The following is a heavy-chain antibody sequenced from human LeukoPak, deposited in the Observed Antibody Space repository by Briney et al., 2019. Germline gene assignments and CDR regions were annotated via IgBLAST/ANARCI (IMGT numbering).Heavy chain of an antibody. D-gene: IGHD1-26*01. Sequence: GGSLRLSCAASGFTFSNAWMSWVRQAPGKGLEWVGRIKSKTDGGTTDYAAPVEGRFTISRDDSKNTLYLQMNSLKTEDTAVYYCTTNSGSYLGSAFDIWGQGTMVTVSS. CDR1: GFTFSNAW. V-gene: IGHV3-15*01. CDR2: IKSKTDGGTT. CDR3: TTNSGSYLGSAFDI. J-gene: IGHJ3*02.